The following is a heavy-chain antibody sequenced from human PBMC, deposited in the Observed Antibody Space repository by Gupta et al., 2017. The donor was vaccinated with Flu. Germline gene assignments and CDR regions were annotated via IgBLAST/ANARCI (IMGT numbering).Heavy chain of an antibody. J-gene: IGHJ5*02. D-gene: IGHD6-19*01. CDR2: SYNSDRT. V-gene: IGHV4-61*02. CDR1: GGPISRGRFD. Sequence: QVQLQESGPGLVKASQTLSLPCTVSGGPISRGRFDCSWVRQPAGEGLEWIGRSYNSDRTDYNPSLKGRVTMSLDTYQNQLSMRLNSVTAADTAVYYCARADVGYSTGGYGFDLWGQGTLVTVSS. CDR3: ARADVGYSTGGYGFDL.